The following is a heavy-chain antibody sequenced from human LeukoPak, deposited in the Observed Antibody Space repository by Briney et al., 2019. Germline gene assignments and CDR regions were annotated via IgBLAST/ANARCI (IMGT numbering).Heavy chain of an antibody. D-gene: IGHD2-15*01. CDR1: GFTFSSYG. CDR3: AKDSDIVVVVAGTTLGY. Sequence: SGGSLRLSCAASGFTFSSYGMHWVRQAPGKGLEWVAFIRYDGSNKYYADSVKGRFTISRDNSKNTLYLQMNSLRAEDTAVYYCAKDSDIVVVVAGTTLGYWGQGTLVTVSS. CDR2: IRYDGSNK. J-gene: IGHJ4*02. V-gene: IGHV3-30*02.